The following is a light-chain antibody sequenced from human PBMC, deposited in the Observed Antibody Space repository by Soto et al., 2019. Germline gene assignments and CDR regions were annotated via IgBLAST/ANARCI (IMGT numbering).Light chain of an antibody. CDR3: QQHGSSPSIT. Sequence: EIVMTQSPDTLSVSPGERATLSCRASQSVLSSLAWYQQKPGQAPRLVLYGAYSRATGIPDRFSGSGSGTDFTLTISRLEPEDFAVYYCQQHGSSPSITFGQGTRLEIK. CDR2: GAY. J-gene: IGKJ5*01. V-gene: IGKV3-20*01. CDR1: QSVLSS.